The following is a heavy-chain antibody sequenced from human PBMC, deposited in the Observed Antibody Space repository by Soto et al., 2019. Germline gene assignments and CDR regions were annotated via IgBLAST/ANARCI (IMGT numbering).Heavy chain of an antibody. D-gene: IGHD6-6*01. CDR1: GYTFTTYD. V-gene: IGHV1-8*01. CDR3: AAEYEADAFDI. Sequence: GASVKVSCKASGYTFTTYDISWVRQATGQGLEWMGWMNPYSGNTGYAQKFQGRVTVTRNTSISTVYMELSGLRPDDTAVYYCAAEYEADAFDIWGQGTMVTVSS. J-gene: IGHJ3*02. CDR2: MNPYSGNT.